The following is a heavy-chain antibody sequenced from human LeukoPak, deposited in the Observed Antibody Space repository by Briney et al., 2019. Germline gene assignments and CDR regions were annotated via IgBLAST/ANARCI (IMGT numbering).Heavy chain of an antibody. CDR3: ARYLITFGGVIVDYFDY. Sequence: PGGSLRLSCEGSAFIFSGHWMNWVRQAPGKGLEWVSSISSSSSYIYYADSVKGRFTISRDSAKNSLYLQMNSLRAEDTAVYYCARYLITFGGVIVDYFDYWGQGTLVTVSS. D-gene: IGHD3-16*02. J-gene: IGHJ4*02. CDR2: ISSSSSYI. V-gene: IGHV3-21*01. CDR1: AFIFSGHW.